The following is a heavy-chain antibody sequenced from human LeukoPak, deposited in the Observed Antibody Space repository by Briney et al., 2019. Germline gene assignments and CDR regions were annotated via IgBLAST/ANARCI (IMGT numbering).Heavy chain of an antibody. D-gene: IGHD1-26*01. V-gene: IGHV3-23*01. CDR3: AKLGSGSYSGY. CDR1: GFTFSNYA. Sequence: GGSLILSCAASGFTFSNYAMSWVRQAPGKGLEWVSDVTGNGGSTYYADSVKGRFTISRDNSKNTLYLQMNSLRAEDTAVYYCAKLGSGSYSGYWGQGTLVTVSS. CDR2: VTGNGGST. J-gene: IGHJ4*02.